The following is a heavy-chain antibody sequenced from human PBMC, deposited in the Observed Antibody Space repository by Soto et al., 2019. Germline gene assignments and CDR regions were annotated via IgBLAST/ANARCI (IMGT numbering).Heavy chain of an antibody. Sequence: QVTLKESGPTLVKPTQTLTLTCTVSGLSLRTTGVCVGWVRQPPGKALEWLALLYWDDDKRYSPSLRSRLTIAKDISEKQVVLTMTNMDTVDTATYYCVQSRCGGDCLEIYSSHAYNGLDVCGQGTTVTVSS. D-gene: IGHD2-21*02. J-gene: IGHJ6*02. CDR2: LYWDDDK. V-gene: IGHV2-5*02. CDR1: GLSLRTTGVC. CDR3: VQSRCGGDCLEIYSSHAYNGLDV.